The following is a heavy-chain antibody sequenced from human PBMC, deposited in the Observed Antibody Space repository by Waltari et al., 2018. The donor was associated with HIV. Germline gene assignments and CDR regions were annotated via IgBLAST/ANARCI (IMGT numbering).Heavy chain of an antibody. CDR2: LSYDGSDK. CDR3: ARRGVLTYYYTMDV. Sequence: QVQLVESGGGVVQPGRSLRLACAASGFTFSNHGMHGLRQAPGKGLEWVAVLSYDGSDKYYADSVRGRFTISRDNSKNTLYLQMNNLRAEDTAVYFCARRGVLTYYYTMDVWGQGTTVTVSS. D-gene: IGHD3-10*01. CDR1: GFTFSNHG. J-gene: IGHJ6*02. V-gene: IGHV3-33*05.